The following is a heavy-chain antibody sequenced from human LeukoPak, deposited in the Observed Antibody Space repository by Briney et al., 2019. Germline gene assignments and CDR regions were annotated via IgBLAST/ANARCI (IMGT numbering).Heavy chain of an antibody. CDR2: ITSKSSGEMR. J-gene: IGHJ3*01. CDR1: GFTFSNAW. D-gene: IGHD3-22*01. Sequence: SGGSLRLSCVASGFTFSNAWMTWVRQAPGRGLEWVGRITSKSSGEMRVYATPVQGRFTISRDDSKNTVYVQMNSLKTEDTAVYYCITGFWDSSGFYHGDDAFDVWGQGTLVAVSS. V-gene: IGHV3-15*01. CDR3: ITGFWDSSGFYHGDDAFDV.